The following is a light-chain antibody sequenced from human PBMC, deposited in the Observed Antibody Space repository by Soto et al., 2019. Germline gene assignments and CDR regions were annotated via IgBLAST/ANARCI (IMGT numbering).Light chain of an antibody. J-gene: IGLJ1*01. CDR2: DVN. CDR3: CSYAASYTLNV. Sequence: QSVLTQPRSVSGTPGQSVTLSCTETSSDVGYYNTFASWYQQHPAKAPKLVILDVNKQPSGVPDRFSGSKSGNTASLTISGLRAEDEANYSCCSYAASYTLNVFGTGTQLTVL. V-gene: IGLV2-11*01. CDR1: SSDVGYYNTF.